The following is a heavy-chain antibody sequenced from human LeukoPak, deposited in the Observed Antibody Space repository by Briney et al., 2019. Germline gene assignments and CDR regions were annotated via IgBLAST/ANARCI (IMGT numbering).Heavy chain of an antibody. D-gene: IGHD1-26*01. Sequence: SETLSLTCAVYGGSFSGYYWSWIRQPPGKGLEWIGEINHSGSTNYNPSLKSRVTISVDTSKNQFSLKLSSVTAADTAVYYCARGVGPTHQTNYYYYYMDVWGKGTTVTVSS. V-gene: IGHV4-34*01. CDR3: ARGVGPTHQTNYYYYYMDV. CDR2: INHSGST. J-gene: IGHJ6*03. CDR1: GGSFSGYY.